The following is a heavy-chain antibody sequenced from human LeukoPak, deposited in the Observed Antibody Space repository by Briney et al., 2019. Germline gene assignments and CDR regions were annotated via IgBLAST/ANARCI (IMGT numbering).Heavy chain of an antibody. Sequence: GGSLRLSCATSGFTFNIYWMQWVRQVRGKGLVWVSRIDSNGGGATYADSVKGRFTTSRDNGNNTMYLQMNSLRAEDTAIYYCARAKYSSRWSLDYWGQGALVTVSS. V-gene: IGHV3-74*03. D-gene: IGHD6-13*01. J-gene: IGHJ4*02. CDR1: GFTFNIYW. CDR2: IDSNGGGA. CDR3: ARAKYSSRWSLDY.